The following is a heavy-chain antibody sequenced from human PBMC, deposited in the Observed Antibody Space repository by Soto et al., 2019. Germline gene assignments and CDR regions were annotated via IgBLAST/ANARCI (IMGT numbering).Heavy chain of an antibody. V-gene: IGHV4-31*03. CDR3: ARDQLRQLVSHYYYGMDV. CDR2: IYYSGST. D-gene: IGHD6-6*01. J-gene: IGHJ6*02. CDR1: GGSIGSGGYY. Sequence: TLSLTCTVSGGSIGSGGYYWSWIRQHPGKGLEWIGYIYYSGSTYYNPSLKSRVTISVDTSKNQFSLKLSSVTAADTAVYYCARDQLRQLVSHYYYGMDVWGQGTTVTVSS.